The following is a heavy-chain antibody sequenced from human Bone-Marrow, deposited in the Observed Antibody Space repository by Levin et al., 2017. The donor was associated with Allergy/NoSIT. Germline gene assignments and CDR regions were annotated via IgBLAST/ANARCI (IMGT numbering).Heavy chain of an antibody. D-gene: IGHD4/OR15-4a*01. CDR1: GFIFSSYA. V-gene: IGHV3-23*01. Sequence: GGSLRLSCAASGFIFSSYAVGWVRQAPGEGLEWVSSISVSGGSTYYADSVKGRFSISRDNSKNTLYLQMNSLRAEDTAVYHCARVRTMNWFDPWGQGTLVTVSS. CDR3: ARVRTMNWFDP. J-gene: IGHJ5*02. CDR2: ISVSGGST.